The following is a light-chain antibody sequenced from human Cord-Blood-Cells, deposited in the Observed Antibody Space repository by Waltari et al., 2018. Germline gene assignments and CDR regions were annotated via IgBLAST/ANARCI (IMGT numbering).Light chain of an antibody. CDR1: QRISSW. CDR2: KAS. CDR3: QQYNSYPAT. Sequence: DIQMTQSPSTLSASVGDRVTITCRASQRISSWLAWYQQKPGKAPKLLIYKASSLESGVPSRFSGSGSGTEFTLTISSLQPDDFATDYCQQYNSYPATFGQGTKVEIK. V-gene: IGKV1-5*03. J-gene: IGKJ1*01.